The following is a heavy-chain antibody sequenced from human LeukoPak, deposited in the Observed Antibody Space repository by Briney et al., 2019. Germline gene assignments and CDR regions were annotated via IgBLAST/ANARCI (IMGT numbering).Heavy chain of an antibody. Sequence: GPLRLSCAASGLTFNSYWMHWVRQVAGKGLVWVARINGDASNTTYADSVKGRFTISRDNAKNTLYLQMNSLRVDDTAVYYCARAMPHDNWFDPWGQGSLVTVSS. CDR2: INGDASNT. CDR1: GLTFNSYW. J-gene: IGHJ5*02. V-gene: IGHV3-74*03. D-gene: IGHD2-2*01. CDR3: ARAMPHDNWFDP.